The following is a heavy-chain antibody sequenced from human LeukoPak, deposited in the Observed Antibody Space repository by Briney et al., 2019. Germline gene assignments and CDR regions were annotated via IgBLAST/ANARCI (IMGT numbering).Heavy chain of an antibody. V-gene: IGHV1-2*06. J-gene: IGHJ4*02. Sequence: ASVKVSCKASGYAFTGYYMHWVRQAPGQELEWMGRINPNSGGTNYAQKFQGRVTMTRDTSISTAYMELSRLRSDDTAVYYCASISPVTTNIIDYWGQGTLVTVSS. CDR3: ASISPVTTNIIDY. D-gene: IGHD4-17*01. CDR1: GYAFTGYY. CDR2: INPNSGGT.